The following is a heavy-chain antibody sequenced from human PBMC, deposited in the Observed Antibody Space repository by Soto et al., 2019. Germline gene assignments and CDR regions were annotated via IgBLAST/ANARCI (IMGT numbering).Heavy chain of an antibody. CDR3: AKEGPIVVVVAATYDY. D-gene: IGHD2-15*01. CDR1: GFTFSSYA. V-gene: IGHV3-23*01. J-gene: IGHJ4*02. CDR2: ISGSSGST. Sequence: GGSLRLSCEASGFTFSSYAMSWVRQAPGKGLEWVSAISGSSGSTYYADSVKGRFTISRDNSKNTLYLQMNSLRAEDTAVYYCAKEGPIVVVVAATYDYWGQGTLVTVSS.